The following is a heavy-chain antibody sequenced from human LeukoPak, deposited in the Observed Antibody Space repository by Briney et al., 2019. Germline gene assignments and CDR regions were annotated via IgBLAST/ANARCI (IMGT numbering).Heavy chain of an antibody. CDR1: GGSISSSNDD. D-gene: IGHD6-6*01. J-gene: IGHJ5*02. V-gene: IGHV4-39*01. Sequence: PSETLSLTCSVSGGSISSSNDDWGWIRQPRGKGLEWIGCIYYSGITYYTPSLKSRVTISVDTSKNQFSLKLSSVTAADTAVYYCARHIGSSSWFDPGGQGPLVTVS. CDR3: ARHIGSSSWFDP. CDR2: IYYSGIT.